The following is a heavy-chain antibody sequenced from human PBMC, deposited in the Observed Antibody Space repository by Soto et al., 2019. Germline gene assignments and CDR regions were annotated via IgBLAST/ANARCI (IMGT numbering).Heavy chain of an antibody. CDR3: ARADDYGDNGLDY. CDR2: ILDDGSDK. Sequence: QVQLVESGGGVVQPGRSLRLSCAASGFSFSSYGMHWVRQAPGKGLEWVAVILDDGSDKDYTDAVKGRITISRDNSKNTLYLEMNSLRDEDTAVYYCARADDYGDNGLDYWGQGTLVTVSS. CDR1: GFSFSSYG. J-gene: IGHJ4*02. D-gene: IGHD4-17*01. V-gene: IGHV3-33*01.